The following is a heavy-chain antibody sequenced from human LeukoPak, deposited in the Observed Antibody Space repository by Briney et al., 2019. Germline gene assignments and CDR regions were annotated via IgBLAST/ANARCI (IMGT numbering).Heavy chain of an antibody. CDR3: ALEVYYSDNSAFDY. V-gene: IGHV1-2*02. J-gene: IGHJ4*02. D-gene: IGHD3-22*01. Sequence: SVKVSCKASGYTFTGYWMHWVRQAPGQGLEWMGWINPNSGDTDYAQKFQGRVTLTRDTSINTAYLELSRLRSDDTAVYYCALEVYYSDNSAFDYWGQGTLVTVSS. CDR2: INPNSGDT. CDR1: GYTFTGYW.